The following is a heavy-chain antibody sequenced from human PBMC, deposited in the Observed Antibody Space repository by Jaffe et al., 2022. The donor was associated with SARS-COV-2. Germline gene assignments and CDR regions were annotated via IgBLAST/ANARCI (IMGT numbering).Heavy chain of an antibody. Sequence: EVQLVESGGGLVQPGGSLRLSCAASGFTFSSYSMNWVRQAPGKGLEWVSYISSSSSTIYYADSVKGRFTISRDNAKNSLYLQMNSLRDEDTAVYYCARDDRSYSSGWYLYYYYGMDVWGQGTTVTVSS. CDR2: ISSSSSTI. CDR3: ARDDRSYSSGWYLYYYYGMDV. V-gene: IGHV3-48*02. D-gene: IGHD6-19*01. CDR1: GFTFSSYS. J-gene: IGHJ6*02.